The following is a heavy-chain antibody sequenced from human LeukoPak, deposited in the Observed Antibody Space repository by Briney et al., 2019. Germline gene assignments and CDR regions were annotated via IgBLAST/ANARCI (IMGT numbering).Heavy chain of an antibody. Sequence: KASETLSLTCTVSGGSISSYYWSWIRQPLGKGLEWIGYIYYSGSTNFNPSLKSRVTISVDTSKNQFSLKLSSATAADTAVYYCARADYGDYVTNYWGQGTLVTVSS. J-gene: IGHJ4*02. CDR3: ARADYGDYVTNY. D-gene: IGHD4-17*01. CDR1: GGSISSYY. V-gene: IGHV4-59*01. CDR2: IYYSGST.